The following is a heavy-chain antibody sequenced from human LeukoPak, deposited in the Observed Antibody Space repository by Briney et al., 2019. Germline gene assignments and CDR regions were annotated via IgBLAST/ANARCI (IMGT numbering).Heavy chain of an antibody. V-gene: IGHV1-3*01. CDR2: INAGNGDT. CDR3: ARGGRLLWFGEFDY. D-gene: IGHD3-10*01. J-gene: IGHJ4*02. CDR1: GYTFIAYG. Sequence: ASVKVSCKASGYTFIAYGLHWVRQAPGQRPEWMGWINAGNGDTKYSQNFQGRVTITGDASATTAYMELSSLRSEDTAVCFCARGGRLLWFGEFDYWGQGTLVTVSS.